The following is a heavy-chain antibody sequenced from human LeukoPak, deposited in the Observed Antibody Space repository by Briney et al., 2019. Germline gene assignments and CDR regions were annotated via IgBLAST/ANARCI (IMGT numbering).Heavy chain of an antibody. J-gene: IGHJ6*03. CDR3: ARGIVVVTATGPYYYYYMDV. V-gene: IGHV3-48*04. Sequence: GGSLRLSCAASGFTFSSYGMTWVRQAPGKGLEWVSYISSSSSTIYYADSVKGRFTISRDNAKNSLYLQMNSLRAEDTAVYYCARGIVVVTATGPYYYYYMDVWGKGTTVTVSS. CDR2: ISSSSSTI. CDR1: GFTFSSYG. D-gene: IGHD2-21*02.